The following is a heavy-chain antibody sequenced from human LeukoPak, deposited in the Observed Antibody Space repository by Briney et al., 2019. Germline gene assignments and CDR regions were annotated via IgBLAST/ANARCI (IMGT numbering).Heavy chain of an antibody. J-gene: IGHJ6*02. CDR2: IYSSGST. Sequence: SETLSLTCTVSGGSISSSYYYWGWIRQPPGKGLEWIGSIYSSGSTYYNPSLKSRVTISVDTSKNQFSLKLTSVTAADTAVYYCARYYGSGTHLFFYGMDVWGQGTTVTVSS. D-gene: IGHD3-10*01. CDR1: GGSISSSYYY. V-gene: IGHV4-39*01. CDR3: ARYYGSGTHLFFYGMDV.